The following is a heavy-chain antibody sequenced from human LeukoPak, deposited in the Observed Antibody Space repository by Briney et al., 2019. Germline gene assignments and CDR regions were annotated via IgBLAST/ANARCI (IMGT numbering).Heavy chain of an antibody. J-gene: IGHJ4*02. V-gene: IGHV4-59*08. D-gene: IGHD1-1*01. CDR3: ARSPRYNWNDWIDY. Sequence: SETLSLTCTVSGGSISSYHWSWIRQPPGKGLEWIGYIYYSGSTNYNPSLKSRVTISVDTSKNQFSLKLSSVTAADTAVYYCARSPRYNWNDWIDYWGQGTLVTVSS. CDR2: IYYSGST. CDR1: GGSISSYH.